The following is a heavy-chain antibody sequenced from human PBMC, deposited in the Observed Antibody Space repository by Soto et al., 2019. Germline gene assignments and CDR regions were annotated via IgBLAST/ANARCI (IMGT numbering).Heavy chain of an antibody. CDR3: ARGHDSSGYYYVPY. CDR1: GGSFSGYY. CDR2: INHSGGT. D-gene: IGHD3-22*01. Sequence: PSETLSLTCAVYGGSFSGYYWSWIRQPPGKGLEWIGEINHSGGTNYNPSLKSRVTISVDTSKNQFSLKLSSVTAADTAVYYCARGHDSSGYYYVPYWGQGTLVTVSS. V-gene: IGHV4-34*01. J-gene: IGHJ4*02.